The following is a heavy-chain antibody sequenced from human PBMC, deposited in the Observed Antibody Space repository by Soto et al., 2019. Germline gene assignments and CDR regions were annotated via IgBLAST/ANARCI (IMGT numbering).Heavy chain of an antibody. CDR2: SRNKVNSYTT. V-gene: IGHV3-72*01. CDR3: VKVRGQQVATAYYYYGVDV. J-gene: IGHJ6*02. D-gene: IGHD6-13*01. CDR1: GFTFSDHY. Sequence: EVQLVESGGGLVQPGGSLRLSCAASGFTFSDHYMDWVRQAPGKGLEWVGRSRNKVNSYTTEYAASVKGRFTVSRDDSKNSLYLQMNSLKTEDTAVYYCVKVRGQQVATAYYYYGVDVWGQGTTVTVSS.